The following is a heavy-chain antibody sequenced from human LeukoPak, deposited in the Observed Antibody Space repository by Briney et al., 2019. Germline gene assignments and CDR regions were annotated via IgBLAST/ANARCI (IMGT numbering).Heavy chain of an antibody. CDR3: ARRRNGNYYYYYYMDV. J-gene: IGHJ6*03. CDR1: GGSFSGYY. CDR2: INHSGST. V-gene: IGHV4-34*01. Sequence: PAETLSLTCAVYGGSFSGYYWSWIRQPPGKRLEWIGEINHSGSTNYNPSLKSRVTISVDTSKNQFSLKLSSVTAADTAVYYCARRRNGNYYYYYYMDVWGKGTTVTVSS. D-gene: IGHD1-14*01.